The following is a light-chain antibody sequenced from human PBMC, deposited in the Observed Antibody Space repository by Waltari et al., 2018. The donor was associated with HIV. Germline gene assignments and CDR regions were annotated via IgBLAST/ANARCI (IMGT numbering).Light chain of an antibody. CDR1: SNDIGISPL. Sequence: QSALSQPASVSGRPGQSITISCTGRSNDIGISPLLSWYQHHPGKAPKLIIFDVDKRPSGISERFSGSKSGYTASLTISGLRTEDEADYFCSSKSTIYFGVLFGGGTTLTVL. CDR3: SSKSTIYFGVL. CDR2: DVD. V-gene: IGLV2-23*02. J-gene: IGLJ2*01.